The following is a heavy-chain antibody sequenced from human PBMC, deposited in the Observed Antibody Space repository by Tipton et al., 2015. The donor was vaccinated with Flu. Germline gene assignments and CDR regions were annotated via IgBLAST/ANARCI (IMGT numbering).Heavy chain of an antibody. V-gene: IGHV4-31*03. Sequence: TLSLTCTVSSGSVSRSGFYWSWIRQHPGRGLEWLGYIFYSGNTYYNPSLKSRLTISLDASENQVSLNLTSVTAADTAMYFCASGYYYRGDYWGQGTLVTVSS. D-gene: IGHD3-22*01. J-gene: IGHJ4*02. CDR3: ASGYYYRGDY. CDR1: SGSVSRSGFY. CDR2: IFYSGNT.